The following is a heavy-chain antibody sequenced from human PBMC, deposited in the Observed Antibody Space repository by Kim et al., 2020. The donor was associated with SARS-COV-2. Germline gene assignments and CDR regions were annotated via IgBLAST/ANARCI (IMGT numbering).Heavy chain of an antibody. CDR2: ISSSSSTI. J-gene: IGHJ6*02. CDR3: ARDGPRVDTAMVLSYWDYYGMDV. V-gene: IGHV3-48*04. D-gene: IGHD5-18*01. Sequence: GGSLRLSCAASGFTFSSYSMNWVRQAPGKGLEWVSYISSSSSTIYYADSVKGRFTISRDNAKNSLYLQMNSLRAEDTAVYYCARDGPRVDTAMVLSYWDYYGMDVWGQGTTVTVSS. CDR1: GFTFSSYS.